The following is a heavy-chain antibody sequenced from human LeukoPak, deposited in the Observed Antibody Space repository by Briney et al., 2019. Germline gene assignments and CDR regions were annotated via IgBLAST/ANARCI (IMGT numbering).Heavy chain of an antibody. CDR3: ARDRGDLYGEIDAFDI. J-gene: IGHJ3*02. V-gene: IGHV4-4*07. CDR2: IYTSGST. Sequence: SETLSLTCTVSGGSLRSYSWSWIRQPAGKGLEWIGRIYTSGSTNYNPSLKSRVTMSVDTSKNQISLKVSFVTAADTAMYYCARDRGDLYGEIDAFDIRGQGTMVTLSS. CDR1: GGSLRSYS. D-gene: IGHD2-21*01.